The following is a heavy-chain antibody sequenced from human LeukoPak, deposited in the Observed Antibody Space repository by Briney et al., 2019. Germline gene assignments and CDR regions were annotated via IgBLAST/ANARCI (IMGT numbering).Heavy chain of an antibody. Sequence: PAGAPRLSCAAAGVSASSNYIRWGRHPPRGGVVGGTVIYSRGSTNYSDPVQGRVRITADNSKNTLYLQMNSLRAEDTAVYYCARDRDSSGYYDVWGQGTLVTVSS. CDR1: GVSASSNY. D-gene: IGHD3-22*01. V-gene: IGHV3-53*01. CDR3: ARDRDSSGYYDV. CDR2: IYSRGST. J-gene: IGHJ4*02.